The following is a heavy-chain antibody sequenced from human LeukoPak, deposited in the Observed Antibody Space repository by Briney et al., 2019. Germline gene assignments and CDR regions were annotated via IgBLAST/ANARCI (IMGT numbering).Heavy chain of an antibody. CDR2: IYYSGST. CDR1: GGSISSYY. Sequence: SETLSLTCTVFGGSISSYYWSWIRQPPGKGLEWIGYIYYSGSTNYNPSLKSRVTISVDTSKNQFSLKLSSVTAADTAVYYCARLVATIHYFDYWGQGTLVTVSS. V-gene: IGHV4-59*08. D-gene: IGHD5-12*01. CDR3: ARLVATIHYFDY. J-gene: IGHJ4*02.